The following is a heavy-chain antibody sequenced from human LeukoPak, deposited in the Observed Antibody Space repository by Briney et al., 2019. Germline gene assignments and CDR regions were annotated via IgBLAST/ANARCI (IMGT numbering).Heavy chain of an antibody. CDR2: INPNSGGT. D-gene: IGHD1/OR15-1a*01. Sequence: ASVKVSCKASGYIFTGYYMHWVRQAPGQGLEWMGWINPNSGGTNYAQKFQGRVTMTRDTSISTAYMELSRLRSDDTAVYYCARLARIGVSNNDYWGQGTLVTVSS. CDR3: ARLARIGVSNNDY. CDR1: GYIFTGYY. J-gene: IGHJ4*02. V-gene: IGHV1-2*02.